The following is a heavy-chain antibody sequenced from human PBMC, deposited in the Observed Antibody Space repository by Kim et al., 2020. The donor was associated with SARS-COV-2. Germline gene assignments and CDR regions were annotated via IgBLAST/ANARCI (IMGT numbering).Heavy chain of an antibody. D-gene: IGHD6-13*01. CDR3: ARDMKVIAAAAAYYYYGMDV. Sequence: RFTISRDNAKNSLYLQMNSLRAEDTAVYYCARDMKVIAAAAAYYYYGMDVWGQGTTVTVSS. J-gene: IGHJ6*02. V-gene: IGHV3-11*04.